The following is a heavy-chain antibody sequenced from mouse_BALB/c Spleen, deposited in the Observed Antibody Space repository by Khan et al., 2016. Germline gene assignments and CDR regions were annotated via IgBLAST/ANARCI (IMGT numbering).Heavy chain of an antibody. D-gene: IGHD2-4*01. J-gene: IGHJ3*01. Sequence: EVELVESGGDLVKPGGSLKLSCAASGFTFSSYGMSWVRQTPDKRLEWVATISSGGSYTYYPDSVKGRFTISRDNAKNTLYLQMSSLKSEDTAMYYCAAITTFAYWGQGILVTVSA. CDR1: GFTFSSYG. CDR3: AAITTFAY. V-gene: IGHV5-6*01. CDR2: ISSGGSYT.